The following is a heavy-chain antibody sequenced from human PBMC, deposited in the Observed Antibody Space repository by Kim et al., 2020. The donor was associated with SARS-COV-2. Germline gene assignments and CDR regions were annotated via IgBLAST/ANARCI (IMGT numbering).Heavy chain of an antibody. CDR1: GFTFNTYD. Sequence: GGSLRLSCAASGFTFNTYDMHWVRQSPGKGLELVSTLFNTGATFYPDSVRGRFTVSREDAKNSVYLQMSSLTAGDTAVYYCARGRIEDSADYWGQATLVT. J-gene: IGHJ4*02. CDR2: LFNTGAT. CDR3: ARGRIEDSADY. D-gene: IGHD2-15*01. V-gene: IGHV3-13*01.